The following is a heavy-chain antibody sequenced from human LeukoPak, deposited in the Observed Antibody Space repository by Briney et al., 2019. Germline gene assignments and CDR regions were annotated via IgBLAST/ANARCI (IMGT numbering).Heavy chain of an antibody. Sequence: SETLSLTCAVYGGSFSGYYWSWIRQPPGKGLEWIGEINHSGSTNYNPSLKSRVTISVDTSKNQFSLKLSSVTAADTAVYYCARNYDSSGYLGYWGQGTLVTVSS. CDR1: GGSFSGYY. CDR2: INHSGST. V-gene: IGHV4-34*01. J-gene: IGHJ4*02. D-gene: IGHD3-22*01. CDR3: ARNYDSSGYLGY.